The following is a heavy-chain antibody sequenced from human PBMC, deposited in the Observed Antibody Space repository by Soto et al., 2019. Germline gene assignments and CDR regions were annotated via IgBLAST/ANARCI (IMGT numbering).Heavy chain of an antibody. D-gene: IGHD2-21*02. CDR2: MYNTGST. CDR1: GASISSYY. CDR3: ARDLWGYCGTDCYPLDV. Sequence: SETLSLTCSVSGASISSYYYTWIRQPPGKGLEWIGYMYNTGSTVYNPSFKSRVTISVDTSKNQFSLKLNSVTAADTAVYYCARDLWGYCGTDCYPLDVWGQGTTVTVSS. V-gene: IGHV4-59*01. J-gene: IGHJ6*02.